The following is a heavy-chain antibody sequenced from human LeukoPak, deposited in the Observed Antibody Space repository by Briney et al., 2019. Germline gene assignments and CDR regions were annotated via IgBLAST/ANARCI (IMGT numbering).Heavy chain of an antibody. CDR1: GGAISSYY. CDR3: AGTVTTDYYYGMDV. Sequence: SETLSLTCTVSGGAISSYYWNWIRQPPGKGLEWIGSIYYSGSTYYNPSLKSRVTISVDTSKNQFSLKLSSVTAADTAVYYCAGTVTTDYYYGMDVWGQGTTVTVSS. CDR2: IYYSGST. J-gene: IGHJ6*02. V-gene: IGHV4-59*05. D-gene: IGHD4-17*01.